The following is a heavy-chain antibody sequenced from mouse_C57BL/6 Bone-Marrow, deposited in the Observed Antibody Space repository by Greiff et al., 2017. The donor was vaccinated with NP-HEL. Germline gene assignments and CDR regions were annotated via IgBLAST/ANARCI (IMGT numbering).Heavy chain of an antibody. CDR2: IRSKSSNYAT. D-gene: IGHD1-2*01. Sequence: EVQLVESGGGLVQPKGSLKLSCAASGFTFNTYAMHWVRQAPGKGLEWVARIRSKSSNYATYYADSVKDRFTISRDDSQSMLYLQMNNLKTEDTAMYYCVREEGNTTALWYFDVWGTGTTVTVSS. CDR3: VREEGNTTALWYFDV. V-gene: IGHV10-3*01. CDR1: GFTFNTYA. J-gene: IGHJ1*03.